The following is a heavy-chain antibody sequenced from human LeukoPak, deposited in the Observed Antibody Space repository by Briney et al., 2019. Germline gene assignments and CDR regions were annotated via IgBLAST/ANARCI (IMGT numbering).Heavy chain of an antibody. CDR1: GFTFSSYS. CDR2: ISSSSSYI. D-gene: IGHD1-14*01. J-gene: IGHJ4*02. CDR3: ARDRSAGAFDY. V-gene: IGHV3-21*01. Sequence: GGSLRLSCAASGFTFSSYSVTWVRQAPGKGLEWVSSISSSSSYIYYADSVKGRFTISRDNAKNSLYLQMNSLRAEDTAVYYCARDRSAGAFDYWGQGTLVTVSS.